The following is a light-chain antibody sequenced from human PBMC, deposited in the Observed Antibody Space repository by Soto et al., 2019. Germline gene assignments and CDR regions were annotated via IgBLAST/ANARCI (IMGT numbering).Light chain of an antibody. CDR1: QSVDSK. CDR2: GAS. J-gene: IGKJ1*01. CDR3: QHYSTWLWT. Sequence: EIVMPQSPATLSVSPGERATLSCRASQSVDSKLAWHQHKPGQGPRLLIYGASSRATGIPARFSGSGSGTEFTLTISSLQSEDFAVSDGQHYSTWLWTFGQGTKVEIK. V-gene: IGKV3-15*01.